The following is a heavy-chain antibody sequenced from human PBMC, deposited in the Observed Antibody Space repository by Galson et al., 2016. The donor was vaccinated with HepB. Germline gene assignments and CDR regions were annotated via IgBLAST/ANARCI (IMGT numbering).Heavy chain of an antibody. V-gene: IGHV3-66*01. CDR3: ARGSVTTEN. CDR2: FYSGGST. CDR1: GFTVTSNY. D-gene: IGHD4-11*01. J-gene: IGHJ4*02. Sequence: SLRLSCAASGFTVTSNYMSWVRQAPGKGLEWVSVFYSGGSTYYADSVKDRFTISRGNSKNTLYLQMNSLRAEDTAVYYCARGSVTTENWGQGTLVTVSS.